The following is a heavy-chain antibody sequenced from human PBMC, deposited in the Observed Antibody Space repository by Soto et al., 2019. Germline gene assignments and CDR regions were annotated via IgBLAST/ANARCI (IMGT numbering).Heavy chain of an antibody. D-gene: IGHD3-10*01. Sequence: SETLSLTCTVSGGSVSSSEFYWSWIRQYPGKGLEWIGYINYSGSSYYSPSLKSRVTISVDTSKNQFSLRLNSVTAADMALYYCARHPRGAAQSYYYGMDVWGQGTTVTVSS. CDR3: ARHPRGAAQSYYYGMDV. CDR2: INYSGSS. J-gene: IGHJ6*02. V-gene: IGHV4-31*03. CDR1: GGSVSSSEFY.